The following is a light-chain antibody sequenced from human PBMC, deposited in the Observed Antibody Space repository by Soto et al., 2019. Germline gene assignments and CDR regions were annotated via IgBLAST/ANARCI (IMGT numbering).Light chain of an antibody. CDR1: SSDIGGYNY. CDR3: CSSGGSPTYV. Sequence: QSALTQPASVSGSPGQSITISCAGTSSDIGGYNYVSWYQQHPGKAPKLIIYEVTNRPSGVSSRFSGSKSGSTASLTISGLKVEDEADYYCCSSGGSPTYVFGTGTKVTVL. J-gene: IGLJ1*01. CDR2: EVT. V-gene: IGLV2-14*03.